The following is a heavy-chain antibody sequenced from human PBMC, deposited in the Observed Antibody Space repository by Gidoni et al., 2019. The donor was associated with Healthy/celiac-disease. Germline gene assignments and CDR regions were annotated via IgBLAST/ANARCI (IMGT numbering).Heavy chain of an antibody. CDR3: ARDEFYDF. Sequence: QVQLVESGGGVVQPGRSLRLSCAASGFTFSSYAMHWVRQAPGKGREWVAVISFDGSNKYYADSVKGRFTISRDNSNNTLYLQMNSLRAEDTAVYYCARDEFYDFWGQGTLVTVSS. CDR1: GFTFSSYA. J-gene: IGHJ4*02. CDR2: ISFDGSNK. V-gene: IGHV3-30-3*01. D-gene: IGHD3-3*01.